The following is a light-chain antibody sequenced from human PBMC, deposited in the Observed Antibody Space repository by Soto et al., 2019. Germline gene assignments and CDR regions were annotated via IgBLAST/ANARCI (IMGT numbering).Light chain of an antibody. Sequence: EVVLTQSPATLSLSPGERAILSCRASHSVGKYLAWYQQKPGQTPRLLIYDASNRATGIPARFSGSGSETDFTLTISSLEPEDFAVYYCQQRKHWPPLTFGGGTKVGIK. CDR1: HSVGKY. J-gene: IGKJ4*01. CDR3: QQRKHWPPLT. CDR2: DAS. V-gene: IGKV3-11*01.